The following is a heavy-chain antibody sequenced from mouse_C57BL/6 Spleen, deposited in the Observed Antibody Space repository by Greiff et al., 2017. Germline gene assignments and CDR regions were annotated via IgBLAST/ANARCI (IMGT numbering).Heavy chain of an antibody. CDR2: ISYDGSN. Sequence: EVKLQESGPGLVKPSQSLSLTCSVTGYSITSGYYWNWIRQFPGNILEWMGYISYDGSNNYNPSLKNRISITRDTSKNQFFLKLNSLTTEDTATYYCTRGGLYARDYWGQGTSVTVSS. D-gene: IGHD3-1*01. CDR3: TRGGLYARDY. CDR1: GYSITSGYY. V-gene: IGHV3-6*01. J-gene: IGHJ4*01.